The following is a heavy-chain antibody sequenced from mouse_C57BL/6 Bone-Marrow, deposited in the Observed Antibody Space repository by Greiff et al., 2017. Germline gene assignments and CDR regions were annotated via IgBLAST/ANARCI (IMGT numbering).Heavy chain of an antibody. CDR1: GFSFNTYA. CDR2: IRSKSNNYAT. Sequence: EVMLVESGGGLVQPKGSLKLSCAASGFSFNTYAMNWVRQAPGKGLEWVARIRSKSNNYATYYADSVKDRFTISRDDSESMLYLQINNLKTEDTAMYYCVRNLGENFDYWGQGTTLTVSS. CDR3: VRNLGENFDY. D-gene: IGHD4-1*01. J-gene: IGHJ2*01. V-gene: IGHV10-1*01.